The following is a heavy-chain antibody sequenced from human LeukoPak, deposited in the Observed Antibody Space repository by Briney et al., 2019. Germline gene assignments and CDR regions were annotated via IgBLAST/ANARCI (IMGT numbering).Heavy chain of an antibody. D-gene: IGHD4-17*01. CDR2: IYSGGAT. V-gene: IGHV3-66*01. J-gene: IGHJ6*02. CDR1: DFNVSNSF. CDR3: ARAQQTDFGVGAMDV. Sequence: GGSLRLSCTASDFNVSNSFIHWVRQAPGKGLEWVSVIYSGGATYFTDSVKGRFSISRDIFKNTVYLQMNSLRVDDTAVFYCARAQQTDFGVGAMDVWGQGTTVTVSS.